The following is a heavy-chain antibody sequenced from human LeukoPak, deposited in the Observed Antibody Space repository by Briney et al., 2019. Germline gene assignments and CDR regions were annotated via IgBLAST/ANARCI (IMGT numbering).Heavy chain of an antibody. Sequence: SETLSHTCTVSGVSISSGGYYWSWIRQHPGKGLEWIGYIYYSGSTYYNPSLKSRVTISVDTSKNQFSLKLSSVTAADTAVYYCARDIVGVTRAFGYWGQGTLATVSS. CDR1: GVSISSGGYY. CDR3: ARDIVGVTRAFGY. CDR2: IYYSGST. J-gene: IGHJ4*02. D-gene: IGHD1-26*01. V-gene: IGHV4-31*03.